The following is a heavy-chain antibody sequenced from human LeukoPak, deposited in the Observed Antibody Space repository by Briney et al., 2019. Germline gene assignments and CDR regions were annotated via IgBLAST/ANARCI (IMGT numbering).Heavy chain of an antibody. CDR3: ARAYYDSSGYYLDAFDI. V-gene: IGHV7-4-1*02. J-gene: IGHJ3*02. Sequence: GASVRVSCKASGYTFTDYGITWVRQAPGQGLEWMGWINTNTGNPTYAQGFTGRFVFSLDTSVSTAYLQISSLKAEDTAVYYCARAYYDSSGYYLDAFDIWGQGTMVTVSS. D-gene: IGHD3-22*01. CDR2: INTNTGNP. CDR1: GYTFTDYG.